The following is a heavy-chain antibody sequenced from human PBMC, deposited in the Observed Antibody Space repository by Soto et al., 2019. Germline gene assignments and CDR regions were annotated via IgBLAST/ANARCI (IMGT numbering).Heavy chain of an antibody. V-gene: IGHV1-69*06. J-gene: IGHJ5*02. Sequence: SVKVSCEASGGTFGRDSITWVREAPGQGLEWVGRIIPIFGTTNYAQNLQGRVTISADKSTLTSYMELHSLTSDDTALYYCARDRTDSGYYTNWLDPWGQGTQVTVSS. CDR1: GGTFGRDS. CDR3: ARDRTDSGYYTNWLDP. D-gene: IGHD3-22*01. CDR2: IIPIFGTT.